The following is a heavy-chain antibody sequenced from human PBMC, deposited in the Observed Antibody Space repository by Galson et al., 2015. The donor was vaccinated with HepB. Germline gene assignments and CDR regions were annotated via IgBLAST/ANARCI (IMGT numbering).Heavy chain of an antibody. Sequence: SVKVSCKASGYTFTGYYMHWVRQAPGQGLEWMGWINPNSGGTNYAQKFQGRVTMTRDTSISTAYMELSRLRSDDTAAYYCARVRTNWGYWFDPWGQGTLVTVSS. CDR3: ARVRTNWGYWFDP. CDR2: INPNSGGT. D-gene: IGHD7-27*01. V-gene: IGHV1-2*02. J-gene: IGHJ5*02. CDR1: GYTFTGYY.